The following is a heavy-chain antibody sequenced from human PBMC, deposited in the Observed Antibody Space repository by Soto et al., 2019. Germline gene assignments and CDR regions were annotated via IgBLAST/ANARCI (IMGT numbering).Heavy chain of an antibody. V-gene: IGHV1-8*01. CDR2: MNPNSGNT. J-gene: IGHJ6*03. CDR3: ARAYYDILTCYWPFYYMDV. D-gene: IGHD3-9*01. Sequence: ASVKVSCKASGYTFTSYDINWVRHATGQGLEWMGWMNPNSGNTGYAQKFQGRVTMTRNTSISTAYMELSSLRSEDTAVYYCARAYYDILTCYWPFYYMDVWGKGTTVTVSS. CDR1: GYTFTSYD.